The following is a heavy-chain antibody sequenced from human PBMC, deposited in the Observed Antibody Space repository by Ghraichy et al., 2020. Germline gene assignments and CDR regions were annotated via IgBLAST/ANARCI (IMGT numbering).Heavy chain of an antibody. Sequence: GESLNISCAASGFTFSSYAMSWVRQVPGKGLEWVSSISVSYGGTYYADSVEGRFTISRDNSKNTLSLQMNSLRAEDTAIYYCAKNYYFDSWGRGTLVTVSS. J-gene: IGHJ4*02. V-gene: IGHV3-23*01. CDR1: GFTFSSYA. CDR3: AKNYYFDS. CDR2: ISVSYGGT.